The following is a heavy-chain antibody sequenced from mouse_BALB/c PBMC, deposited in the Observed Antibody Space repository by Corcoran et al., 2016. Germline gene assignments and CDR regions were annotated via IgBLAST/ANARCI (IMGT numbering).Heavy chain of an antibody. V-gene: IGHV4-1*02. Sequence: EVKLLESGGGLVQPGGSLKLSCAASGFDFSRYWMSWVRQAPGKGLEWIGEINPDSSTINYTPSLKDKFIISRDNAKNTLYLQMSKVRSEDTALYYCARYYYGSSLWAMDYWGQGTSVTVSS. D-gene: IGHD1-1*01. CDR2: INPDSSTI. CDR3: ARYYYGSSLWAMDY. J-gene: IGHJ4*01. CDR1: GFDFSRYW.